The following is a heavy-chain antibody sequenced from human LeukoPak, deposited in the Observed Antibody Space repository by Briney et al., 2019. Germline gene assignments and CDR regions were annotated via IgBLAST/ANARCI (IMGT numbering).Heavy chain of an antibody. J-gene: IGHJ6*03. D-gene: IGHD2-15*01. CDR3: ARDRLAPGVVVAAIIRKIPPGNYYYYYMDV. CDR1: GGTFSSYT. CDR2: IIPILGIA. V-gene: IGHV1-69*04. Sequence: GSSVKVSCKASGGTFSSYTISWVRQAPGQGLEWMGRIIPILGIANYAQKFQGRVTITADKSTSTAYMELSSLRSEDTAVYYCARDRLAPGVVVAAIIRKIPPGNYYYYYMDVWGKGTTVTVSS.